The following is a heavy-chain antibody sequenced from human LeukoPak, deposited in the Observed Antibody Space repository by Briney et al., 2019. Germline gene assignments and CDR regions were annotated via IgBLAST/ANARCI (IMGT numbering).Heavy chain of an antibody. V-gene: IGHV4-34*01. D-gene: IGHD1-1*01. CDR1: GGSFSGYY. J-gene: IGHJ6*04. CDR2: INHSGSN. Sequence: SETLSLTCAVYGGSFSGYYWSWIRQPPGKGLEWIGEINHSGSNNYNPSLKSRVTISVDTSKNQFSLKLSSVTAADTAVYYCARGGGVQLERRYYYGMDVWGKGTTVTVSS. CDR3: ARGGGVQLERRYYYGMDV.